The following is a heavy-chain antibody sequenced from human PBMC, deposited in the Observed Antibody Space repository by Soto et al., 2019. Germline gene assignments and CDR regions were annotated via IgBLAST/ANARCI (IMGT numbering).Heavy chain of an antibody. V-gene: IGHV3-74*01. CDR1: GFILSNFW. J-gene: IGHJ4*02. Sequence: GGSLRLSCGASGFILSNFWMYWVRQAPGKGLVWVSRINSDGSSTSYADSVKGRFTISRDNAKNTLYLQMNSLRAEDTAVYYCASGGSSLNFDSWGQGTLVTVSS. CDR2: INSDGSST. D-gene: IGHD6-6*01. CDR3: ASGGSSLNFDS.